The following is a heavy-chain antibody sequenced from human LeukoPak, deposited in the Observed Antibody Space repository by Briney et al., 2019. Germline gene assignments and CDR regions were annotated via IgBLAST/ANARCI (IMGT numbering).Heavy chain of an antibody. CDR1: GVTFTTYA. D-gene: IGHD3-9*01. Sequence: GGSLRLSCAASGVTFTTYAMSWVRQAPGKGLEWVSTMSGSGGSTYYVDSVKGRFTISRDNSKNTLYLQMNSLRAEDTAIYYCAKGPVKYYDILTGNFDYWGQGTLVTVSS. CDR2: MSGSGGST. CDR3: AKGPVKYYDILTGNFDY. J-gene: IGHJ4*02. V-gene: IGHV3-23*01.